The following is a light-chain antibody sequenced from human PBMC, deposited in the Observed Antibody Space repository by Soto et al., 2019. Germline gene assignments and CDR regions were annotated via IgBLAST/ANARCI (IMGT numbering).Light chain of an antibody. CDR3: LQYNNWPRT. CDR2: GAS. J-gene: IGKJ2*01. Sequence: EIVMTQSPATLSVSPGERATLSCRASQSVSSNLAWYQQKPGQAPRLLIYGASTRATGIPARFSGSGSGTEFTLTISSLQSEDFAVYYCLQYNNWPRTFGQGTNLEIK. V-gene: IGKV3-15*01. CDR1: QSVSSN.